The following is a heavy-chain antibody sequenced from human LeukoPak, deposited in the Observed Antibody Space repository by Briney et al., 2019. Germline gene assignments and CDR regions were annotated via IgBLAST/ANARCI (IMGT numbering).Heavy chain of an antibody. V-gene: IGHV1-18*01. D-gene: IGHD6-19*01. CDR3: ARGGSDWCIDN. J-gene: IGHJ4*02. Sequence: ASVEVSCKASGYTLTSYGISWVRQAPGQGLEWMGWISAHNGDTNYAQKLQGRVTMTTDTSTSTAYMELKSLRSDDTAVYYCARGGSDWCIDNWGQGTLVTVSS. CDR2: ISAHNGDT. CDR1: GYTLTSYG.